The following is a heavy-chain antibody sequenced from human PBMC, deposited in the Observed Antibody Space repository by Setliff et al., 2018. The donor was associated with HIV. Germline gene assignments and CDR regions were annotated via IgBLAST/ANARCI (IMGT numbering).Heavy chain of an antibody. CDR3: ARGLYNFWSGSRYFDL. J-gene: IGHJ2*01. CDR2: IHHTGSV. Sequence: SETLSLTCNVSGYSISSGYYWGWVRQPPGKGLEWIGNIHHTGSVYYNPSLKSRVTISVDTSKNQFSLKLSSVTAADTAVYYCARGLYNFWSGSRYFDLWGRGTLVTVSS. V-gene: IGHV4-38-2*02. D-gene: IGHD3-3*01. CDR1: GYSISSGYY.